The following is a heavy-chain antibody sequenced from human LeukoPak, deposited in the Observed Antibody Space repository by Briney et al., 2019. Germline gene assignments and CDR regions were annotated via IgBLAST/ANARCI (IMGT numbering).Heavy chain of an antibody. CDR2: ISAYNGNT. Sequence: ASVKVSCKASGYTFTSYGISWVRQAPGQGLEWMGWISAYNGNTNYAQKLQGRVTITTDTSTSTAYMELRSLRSDDTAVYYCASGDYCSSTSCPIDYWGQGTLVTVSS. V-gene: IGHV1-18*04. D-gene: IGHD2-2*01. J-gene: IGHJ4*02. CDR3: ASGDYCSSTSCPIDY. CDR1: GYTFTSYG.